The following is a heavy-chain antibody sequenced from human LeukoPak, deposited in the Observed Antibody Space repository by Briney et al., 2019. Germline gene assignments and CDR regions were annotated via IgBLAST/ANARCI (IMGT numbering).Heavy chain of an antibody. CDR1: GFTVSSNY. Sequence: GGSLRLSCAASGFTVSSNYMSWVRQAPGKGLEWVSDIRGSGGSTYYADSVKGRFTISRDNSKNTLYLQMNSLRAEDTAVYYCARRGPYSSSWYPYYFDYWGQGTLVTVSS. V-gene: IGHV3-23*01. CDR2: IRGSGGST. CDR3: ARRGPYSSSWYPYYFDY. J-gene: IGHJ4*02. D-gene: IGHD6-13*01.